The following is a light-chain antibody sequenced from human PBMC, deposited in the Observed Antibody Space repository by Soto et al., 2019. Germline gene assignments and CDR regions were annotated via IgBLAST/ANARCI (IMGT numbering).Light chain of an antibody. CDR1: TGAVTSGHY. J-gene: IGLJ2*01. Sequence: QTVVTQEPSLTVSPGGTVTLTCASSTGAVTSGHYPSWFQQKPGQPPRALIYSTIDKHSWTPARFSGSLLGGKAALTLSGVQPEDEAEYYCLLYYGERQSVVFGGGTQLTVL. V-gene: IGLV7-43*01. CDR3: LLYYGERQSVV. CDR2: STI.